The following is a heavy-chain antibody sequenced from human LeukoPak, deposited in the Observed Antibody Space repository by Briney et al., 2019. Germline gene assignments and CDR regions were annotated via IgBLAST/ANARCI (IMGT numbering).Heavy chain of an antibody. CDR2: TYYRPKWSS. Sequence: SQTLSLTCAISGDSVSSKSAAWNWIRQSPSRGLEWLGRTYYRPKWSSGYAESVKSRLTISPDTSKNQFSLQLRSVTPEDTAVYYCARDPGILATAGFDYWGQGTLVTVSS. D-gene: IGHD5-18*01. J-gene: IGHJ4*02. CDR1: GDSVSSKSAA. V-gene: IGHV6-1*01. CDR3: ARDPGILATAGFDY.